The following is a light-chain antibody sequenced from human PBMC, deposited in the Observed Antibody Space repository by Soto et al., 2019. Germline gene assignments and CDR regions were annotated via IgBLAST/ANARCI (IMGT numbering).Light chain of an antibody. J-gene: IGKJ1*01. CDR1: QSVSSSY. Sequence: EIVLTQSPGTLSFSPGERSTLSCRASQSVSSSYLAWYQQKPGQAPRLLIYGASSRATGIPDRFSGSGSGTDFTLTISRLEPEDFVVYYCQQYGSSPTFGQGTKVDIK. CDR3: QQYGSSPT. V-gene: IGKV3-20*01. CDR2: GAS.